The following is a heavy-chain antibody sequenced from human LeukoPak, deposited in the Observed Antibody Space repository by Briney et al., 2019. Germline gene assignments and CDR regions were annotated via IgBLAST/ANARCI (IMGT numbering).Heavy chain of an antibody. V-gene: IGHV1-2*02. Sequence: ASVKVSCKASGYVFASHWLHWVRQAPGQGLEWVGYIKPDSDATDLAQRFQGRVTLTRDTSISTAYLELNGLTADDTAVYFCAKDGPHQRFDNWGQGTLVTVSS. CDR1: GYVFASHW. CDR2: IKPDSDAT. CDR3: AKDGPHQRFDN. J-gene: IGHJ4*02. D-gene: IGHD2-2*01.